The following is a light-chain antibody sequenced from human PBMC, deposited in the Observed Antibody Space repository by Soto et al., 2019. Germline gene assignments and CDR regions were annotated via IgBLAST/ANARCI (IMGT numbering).Light chain of an antibody. J-gene: IGKJ1*01. CDR2: ATS. CDR3: QQYNTWPWT. CDR1: QSVSSIY. V-gene: IGKV3-20*01. Sequence: EIVLTQSPGTLSLSPGEIATLSFRASQSVSSIYLAWYQQKPGQAPSLLIYATSSRATGIPDRFSGSGSGTDFSLTISRLEPEDFAVYYCQQYNTWPWTFGQGTKVDIK.